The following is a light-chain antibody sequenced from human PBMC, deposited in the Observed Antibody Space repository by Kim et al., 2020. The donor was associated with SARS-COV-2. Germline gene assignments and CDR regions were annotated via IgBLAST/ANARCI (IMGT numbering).Light chain of an antibody. J-gene: IGLJ1*01. CDR3: TSYTLSGLYV. CDR1: SSDVGSSDR. Sequence: GQSVTISCTGASSDVGSSDRVSWYQQPPGTAPKLMIYEVSNRPSGVPDRFSGSKSGNTASLAISGLQADDEADYYCTSYTLSGLYVFGTGTKVTVL. V-gene: IGLV2-18*02. CDR2: EVS.